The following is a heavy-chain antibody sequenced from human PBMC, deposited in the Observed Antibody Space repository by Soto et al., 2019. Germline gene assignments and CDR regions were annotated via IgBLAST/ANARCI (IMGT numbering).Heavy chain of an antibody. CDR3: ARSFDY. CDR2: ISYDGSNK. CDR1: VFTCSSYA. V-gene: IGHV3-30-3*01. J-gene: IGHJ4*02. Sequence: GSLRLSCAASVFTCSSYAMHWVRQAPGKGLEWVAVISYDGSNKYYADSVKGRFTISRDNSKNTLYLQMNSLRAEDTAVYYCARSFDYWGQGTLVTVSS.